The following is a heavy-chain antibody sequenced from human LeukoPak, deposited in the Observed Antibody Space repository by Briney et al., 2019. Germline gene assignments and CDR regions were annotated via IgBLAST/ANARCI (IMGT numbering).Heavy chain of an antibody. V-gene: IGHV1-18*01. Sequence: ASVKVSCKASGYTFTNYDINWVRQGPAQGLEWMGWISTYNGNTNYAQKLQGRVTMTTDTSTSTVYMELRSLRSDDTAVYYCAKIAYGANFFDYWGQGTLVTVSS. CDR2: ISTYNGNT. CDR3: AKIAYGANFFDY. D-gene: IGHD4/OR15-4a*01. J-gene: IGHJ4*02. CDR1: GYTFTNYD.